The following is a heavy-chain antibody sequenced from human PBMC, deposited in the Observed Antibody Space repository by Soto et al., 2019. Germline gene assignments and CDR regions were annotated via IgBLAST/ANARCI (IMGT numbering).Heavy chain of an antibody. V-gene: IGHV2-70*01. CDR2: IDWDDDK. Sequence: PTLLNPTQTLTLTFTFSGFSLSTSGMCVSWIRQPPGKALEWIALIDWDDDKYYSTSLKTRLTISKDTSKNQVVLTMTNMDPVDTATYYCARRTGSGPYYYYGMDVWGQGTPVTVSS. J-gene: IGHJ6*02. CDR1: GFSLSTSGMC. D-gene: IGHD2-15*01. CDR3: ARRTGSGPYYYYGMDV.